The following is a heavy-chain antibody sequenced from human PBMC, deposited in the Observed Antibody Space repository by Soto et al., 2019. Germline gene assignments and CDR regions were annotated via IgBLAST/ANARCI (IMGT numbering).Heavy chain of an antibody. CDR3: ARDKAPDCSGGSCYDYYCFGMDV. Sequence: QVQLVQSGAEVKKPGASVKVSCKASGYTFTSYGISWVRQAPGQGLEWMGWISAYKGNTNYAQKLQRRVTMTTDTPTSTAYMELRSLRSDDTAVYYCARDKAPDCSGGSCYDYYCFGMDVWGQGTTVTVSS. CDR2: ISAYKGNT. J-gene: IGHJ6*02. CDR1: GYTFTSYG. V-gene: IGHV1-18*01. D-gene: IGHD2-15*01.